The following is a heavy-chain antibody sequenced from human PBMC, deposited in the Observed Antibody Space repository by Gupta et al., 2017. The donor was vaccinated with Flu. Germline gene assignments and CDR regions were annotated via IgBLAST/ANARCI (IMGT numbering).Heavy chain of an antibody. CDR1: GDTFSTYA. V-gene: IGHV1-69*01. D-gene: IGHD2-21*02. CDR2: ILPIVHAS. Sequence: VQLVQSGAGVKKPRSSVKVSCDASGDTFSTYAITWVRQAPRQGLEWMGDILPIVHASNYPQKFQARVTITADEATSTVYMELTSLTPEDTAVYYCAREFPCGGDCYLLDSWGQGTLVTVSP. CDR3: AREFPCGGDCYLLDS. J-gene: IGHJ4*02.